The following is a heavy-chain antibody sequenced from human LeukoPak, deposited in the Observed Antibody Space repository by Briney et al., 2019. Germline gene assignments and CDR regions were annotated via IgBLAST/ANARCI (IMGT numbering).Heavy chain of an antibody. V-gene: IGHV5-10-1*01. J-gene: IGHJ4*02. CDR1: GYGFTTYW. D-gene: IGHD3-9*01. Sequence: GESLMIPCKGSGYGFTTYWIRWVRQMPGKGLEWLGRIDPSDSSTNYSPSFQGHVTISADKSISPAYLQWSSLKASDTAIYYCARGDLTAYYGLECWGQGTRVTVSS. CDR2: IDPSDSST. CDR3: ARGDLTAYYGLEC.